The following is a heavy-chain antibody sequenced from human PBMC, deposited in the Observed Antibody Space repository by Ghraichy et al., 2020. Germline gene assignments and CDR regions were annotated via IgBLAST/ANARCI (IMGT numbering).Heavy chain of an antibody. V-gene: IGHV3-74*01. D-gene: IGHD3-16*02. CDR3: GGSHPGGAYYYGIDV. CDR2: INSDGSSA. Sequence: GGSLRLSCEASGFTFTTYWVHWVRQAPGKGLVWVSRINSDGSSAIYADSVKGRFTVSRDSAKNTLYLQMHSLRAEDTAVYYCGGSHPGGAYYYGIDVWGQGTTVTVSS. CDR1: GFTFTTYW. J-gene: IGHJ6*02.